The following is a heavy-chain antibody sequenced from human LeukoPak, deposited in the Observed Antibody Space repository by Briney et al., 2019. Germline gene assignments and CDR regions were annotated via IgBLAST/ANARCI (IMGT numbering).Heavy chain of an antibody. D-gene: IGHD3-3*01. CDR2: IYTSGST. CDR1: GGSISSGSYY. V-gene: IGHV4-61*02. Sequence: SETLSLTCTVSGGSISSGSYYWSWIRQPAGKGLEWIVRIYTSGSTNYNPSLKSRVTITVNTTNNQFSLKLSSVPAADTAVYYCARGVYYDFWSGYRDYFDYWGQGTLVTVSS. CDR3: ARGVYYDFWSGYRDYFDY. J-gene: IGHJ4*02.